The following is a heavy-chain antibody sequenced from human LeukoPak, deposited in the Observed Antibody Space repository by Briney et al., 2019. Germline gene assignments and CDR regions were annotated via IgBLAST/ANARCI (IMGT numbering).Heavy chain of an antibody. CDR2: IIPIFGTA. V-gene: IGHV1-69*05. CDR1: GYTFTSYD. Sequence: VASVKVSCKASGYTFTSYDINWVRQAPGQGLEWMGRIIPIFGTANYAQKFQGRVTITTDESTSTAYMELSSLRSEDTAVYYCASTLYYYDSSGYSLWGQGTLVTVSS. J-gene: IGHJ4*02. D-gene: IGHD3-22*01. CDR3: ASTLYYYDSSGYSL.